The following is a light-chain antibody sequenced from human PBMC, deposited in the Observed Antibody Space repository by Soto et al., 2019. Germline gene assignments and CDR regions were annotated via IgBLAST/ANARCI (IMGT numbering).Light chain of an antibody. J-gene: IGLJ3*02. V-gene: IGLV4-69*01. Sequence: QPVLTQSPSVSASLGASVKLTCTLSSGHSSYAIAWHQQQPEKGPRYLMKVNSDGSHSKGDGIPDRFSGSSSGAERYVTISSLQSEDEADYYCQAWGTGIWVFGGGTKLTVL. CDR2: VNSDGSH. CDR3: QAWGTGIWV. CDR1: SGHSSYA.